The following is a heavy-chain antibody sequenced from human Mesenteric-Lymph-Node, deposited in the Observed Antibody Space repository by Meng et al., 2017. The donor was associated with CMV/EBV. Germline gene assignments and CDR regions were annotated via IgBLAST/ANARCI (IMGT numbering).Heavy chain of an antibody. V-gene: IGHV4-34*01. J-gene: IGHJ4*02. Sequence: SETLSLTCAVYGGSFSGYYWSWIRQPPGKGLEWIGEINHSGSTKYNPSLKSRVTISVDTSKNQFSLKLSSVTAADTAVYYCAKDKYSSSYYFDYWGQGTLVTVSS. CDR1: GGSFSGYY. CDR2: INHSGST. D-gene: IGHD6-6*01. CDR3: AKDKYSSSYYFDY.